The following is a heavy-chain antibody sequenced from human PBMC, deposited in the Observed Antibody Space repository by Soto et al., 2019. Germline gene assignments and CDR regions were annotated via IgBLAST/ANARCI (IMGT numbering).Heavy chain of an antibody. CDR1: GYTFTSYA. CDR3: ASRQVVAGTNDYYYGMDV. Sequence: QVQLVQSGAEVKKPGASVKVSCKASGYTFTSYAMHWVRQAPGQRLEWMGWINAGNGNTKYSQKFQGRVTIIRDTGASTAYMELGRLRSEDTAVYYCASRQVVAGTNDYYYGMDVWGQGTTVTVSS. V-gene: IGHV1-3*01. CDR2: INAGNGNT. J-gene: IGHJ6*02. D-gene: IGHD6-19*01.